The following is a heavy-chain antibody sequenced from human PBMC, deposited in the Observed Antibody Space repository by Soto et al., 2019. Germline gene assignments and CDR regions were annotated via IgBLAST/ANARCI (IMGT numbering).Heavy chain of an antibody. CDR3: ARDVDCSGGICLFDY. D-gene: IGHD2-15*01. V-gene: IGHV1-18*01. Sequence: QVPLVQSGAEVKKPGASVKVSCKASGYTFTSYGISWVRQAPGQGLEWMGWISAYNGNTNYAQKLQGRVTMTTDTSTSTAYMELRSLGFVDTAVYYCARDVDCSGGICLFDYWGQGTLVTVAS. J-gene: IGHJ4*02. CDR1: GYTFTSYG. CDR2: ISAYNGNT.